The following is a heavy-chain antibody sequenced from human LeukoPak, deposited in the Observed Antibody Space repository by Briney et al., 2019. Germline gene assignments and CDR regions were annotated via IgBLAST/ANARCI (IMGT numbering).Heavy chain of an antibody. J-gene: IGHJ4*02. D-gene: IGHD1-26*01. CDR2: ISSGGTAK. CDR3: ARELVGATKDY. CDR1: GFTFRDYY. Sequence: GGSLRLSCAASGFTFRDYYMSWVRQAPGKGLEWVSHISSGGTAKYYADSVKGRFTVSRDNAKNSLYLQMNSLGAEDTAVYYCARELVGATKDYWGQGTQVTVSS. V-gene: IGHV3-11*01.